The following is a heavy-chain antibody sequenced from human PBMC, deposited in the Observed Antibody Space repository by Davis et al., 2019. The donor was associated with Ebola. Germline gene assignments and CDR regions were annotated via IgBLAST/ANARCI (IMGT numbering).Heavy chain of an antibody. V-gene: IGHV3-30*03. CDR1: GFTFSSYG. D-gene: IGHD5-24*01. J-gene: IGHJ4*02. Sequence: GESLKISCAASGFTFSSYGMHWVRQAPGKGLEWVAVISYDGSNKYYADSVKGRFTISRDNSKNTLYLQMNSLRAEDTAVYYCAREGGDGPRGYFDYWGQGTLVTVSS. CDR2: ISYDGSNK. CDR3: AREGGDGPRGYFDY.